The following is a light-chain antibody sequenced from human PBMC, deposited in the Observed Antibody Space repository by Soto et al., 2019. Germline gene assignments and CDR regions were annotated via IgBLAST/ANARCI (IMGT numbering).Light chain of an antibody. CDR1: SSDIGSYDH. CDR3: ISYTDRQSYL. Sequence: QSALTQPASVSGSPGQSITISCSGTSSDIGSYDHVAWYQQFPGKSPKLIIYAVSDRPSGVSDRFSGSKSGIPASLTISGLQTEDEADYYCISYTDRQSYLFGTGTKATVL. V-gene: IGLV2-14*03. J-gene: IGLJ1*01. CDR2: AVS.